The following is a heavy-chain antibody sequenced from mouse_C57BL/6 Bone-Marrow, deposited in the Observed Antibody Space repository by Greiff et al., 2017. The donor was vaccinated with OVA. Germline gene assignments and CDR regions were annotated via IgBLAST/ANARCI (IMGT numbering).Heavy chain of an antibody. CDR3: ARLYYYGSPLYWYFDV. CDR2: IYPGSGST. J-gene: IGHJ1*03. V-gene: IGHV1-55*01. D-gene: IGHD1-1*01. Sequence: VQLQESGAELVKPGASVKMSCKASGYTFTSYWITWVKQRPGQGLEWIGDIYPGSGSTNYNEKFKSKATLTVDTSSSTAYMQLSSLTSEDSAVYYCARLYYYGSPLYWYFDVWGTGTTVTVSS. CDR1: GYTFTSYW.